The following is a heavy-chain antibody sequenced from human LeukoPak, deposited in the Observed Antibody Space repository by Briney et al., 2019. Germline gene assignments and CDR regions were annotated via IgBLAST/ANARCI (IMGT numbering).Heavy chain of an antibody. V-gene: IGHV4-59*01. D-gene: IGHD3-9*01. J-gene: IGHJ4*02. CDR1: GGSISSYY. CDR3: ARHAPAHFDFL. CDR2: IYYSGST. Sequence: SETLSLTCTVSGGSISSYYWSWIRQPPGKGLEWIGYIYYSGSTNYNPSLKSRVTISVDTSKNQFSLKLSSVTAADTAVYYCARHAPAHFDFLWGQGTLVTVSS.